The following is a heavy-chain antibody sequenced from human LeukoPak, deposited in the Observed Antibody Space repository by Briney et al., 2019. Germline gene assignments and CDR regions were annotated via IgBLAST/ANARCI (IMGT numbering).Heavy chain of an antibody. J-gene: IGHJ4*02. V-gene: IGHV1-2*02. CDR1: RYTFTGYY. D-gene: IGHD6-6*01. Sequence: ASVKVSCKTSRYTFTGYYMHWVRQAPGQGLEWMGWINPNSGGTNYAQKFQGRVTMTRDTSISTAYMELSRLRSDDTAVYYCARVYSSSDFDYWGQGTPVTVSS. CDR2: INPNSGGT. CDR3: ARVYSSSDFDY.